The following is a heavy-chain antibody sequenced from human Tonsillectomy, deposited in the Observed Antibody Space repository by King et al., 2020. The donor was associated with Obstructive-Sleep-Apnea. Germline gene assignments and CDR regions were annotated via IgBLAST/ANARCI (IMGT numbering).Heavy chain of an antibody. Sequence: VQLVESGGGLVQPGRSLRLSCAASGFTFDDYAMHWVRQAPGKGLEWVSGISWNSGSIGYADSVKGRFTISRDNAKNSLYLQMNSLRAEVTALYYCAKAYYDSVTVYFDYWGQGTLVTVSS. D-gene: IGHD3-22*01. V-gene: IGHV3-9*01. J-gene: IGHJ4*02. CDR3: AKAYYDSVTVYFDY. CDR2: ISWNSGSI. CDR1: GFTFDDYA.